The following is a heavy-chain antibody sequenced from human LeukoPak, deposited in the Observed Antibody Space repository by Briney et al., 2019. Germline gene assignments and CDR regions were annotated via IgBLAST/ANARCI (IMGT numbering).Heavy chain of an antibody. CDR1: GFIFSSYG. CDR3: AKVSRNMVNDAFDI. D-gene: IGHD4/OR15-4a*01. CDR2: IRYDGSRK. Sequence: TGGSLRLSCAASGFIFSSYGMHWVRQAPDKGLEWVAFIRYDGSRKYYADSVKGRFTISRDNSKNTLYVQMNSLRAEDTAMYYCAKVSRNMVNDAFDIWGQGTMVSVSS. J-gene: IGHJ3*02. V-gene: IGHV3-30*02.